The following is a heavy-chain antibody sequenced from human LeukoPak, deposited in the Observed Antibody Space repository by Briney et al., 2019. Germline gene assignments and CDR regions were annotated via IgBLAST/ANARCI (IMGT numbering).Heavy chain of an antibody. J-gene: IGHJ4*02. D-gene: IGHD2-15*01. V-gene: IGHV3-66*02. CDR1: GFTFSSYA. CDR3: ATRYCSGGNCYSGFDY. Sequence: GGSLRLSCAASGFTFSSYAMTWVRQAPGKGLEWVSVLYGGGSTDYADSVKGRFTISRDNSKNTLYLEMSSLRAEDTAVYYCATRYCSGGNCYSGFDYWGQGTLVTVSS. CDR2: LYGGGST.